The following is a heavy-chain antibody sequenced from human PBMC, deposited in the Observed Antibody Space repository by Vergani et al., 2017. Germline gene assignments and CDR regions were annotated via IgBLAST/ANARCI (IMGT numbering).Heavy chain of an antibody. V-gene: IGHV3-7*01. J-gene: IGHJ4*02. CDR3: AKVSAPLNFDY. Sequence: EVQLVESGGGLVKPGGSLRLSCAASGFTFSSYWMSWVRQAPGKGLEWVANIKQDGSEKYYVDSVKGRFTISRDNAKNSLYLQMNSLGAEDTAVYYCAKVSAPLNFDYWGQGTLVTVSS. CDR2: IKQDGSEK. CDR1: GFTFSSYW.